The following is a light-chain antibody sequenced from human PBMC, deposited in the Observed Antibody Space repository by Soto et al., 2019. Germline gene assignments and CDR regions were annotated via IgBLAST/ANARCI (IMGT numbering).Light chain of an antibody. J-gene: IGKJ5*01. V-gene: IGKV1-39*01. Sequence: DIQMTQSPSSLSASLGDRITITCRASQSISSYLNWYQQKSGKAPKLLIHDASSLQNGIPSRFSGSGSGTHFTLTINNLQPEDFATYYCQQSYSSPPITLGQGTRLDIK. CDR1: QSISSY. CDR3: QQSYSSPPIT. CDR2: DAS.